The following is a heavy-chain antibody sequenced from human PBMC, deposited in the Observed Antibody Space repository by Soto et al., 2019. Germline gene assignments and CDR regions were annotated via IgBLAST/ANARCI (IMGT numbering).Heavy chain of an antibody. J-gene: IGHJ6*02. CDR1: GFTFSSYA. D-gene: IGHD2-2*01. V-gene: IGHV3-30-3*01. Sequence: GGSLRLSCAASGFTFSSYAMHWVRQAPGKGLEWVAVISYDGSNKYYADSVKGRFTISRDNSKNTLYLQMNSLRAEDTAVYYCARIVVPAAIGYGMDVWGQGTTVTVSS. CDR3: ARIVVPAAIGYGMDV. CDR2: ISYDGSNK.